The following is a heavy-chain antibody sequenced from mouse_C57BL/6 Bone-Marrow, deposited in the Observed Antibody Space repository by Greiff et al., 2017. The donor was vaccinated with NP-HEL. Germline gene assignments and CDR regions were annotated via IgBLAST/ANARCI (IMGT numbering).Heavy chain of an antibody. D-gene: IGHD1-1*01. V-gene: IGHV1-69*01. Sequence: VQLQQPGAELVMPGASVKLSCKASGYTFTSYWMHWVKQRPGQGLEWIGEIDPSDSYTNYNQKFKGKSTLTVDKSSSTAYMQLSSLTSEDSAVYYCAREEAYGSSGYRGQGTTLTVSS. CDR1: GYTFTSYW. CDR2: IDPSDSYT. CDR3: AREEAYGSSGY. J-gene: IGHJ2*01.